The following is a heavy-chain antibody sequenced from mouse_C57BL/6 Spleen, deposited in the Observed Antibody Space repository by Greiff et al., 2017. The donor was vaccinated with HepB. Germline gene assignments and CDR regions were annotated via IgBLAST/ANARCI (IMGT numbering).Heavy chain of an antibody. D-gene: IGHD1-1*01. CDR2: ISSGGSYT. CDR3: ARRGSSYDFDY. Sequence: EVQLVESGGDLVKPGGSLKLSCAASGFTFSSYGMSWVRQTPDKRLEWVATISSGGSYTYYPDSVKGRFTISRDNAKNTLYLQMSSLKSEDTAMYYCARRGSSYDFDYWGQGTTLTVSS. V-gene: IGHV5-6*01. J-gene: IGHJ2*01. CDR1: GFTFSSYG.